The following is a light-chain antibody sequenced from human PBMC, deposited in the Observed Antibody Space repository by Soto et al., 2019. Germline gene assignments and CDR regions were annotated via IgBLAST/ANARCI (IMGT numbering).Light chain of an antibody. J-gene: IGLJ1*01. Sequence: PXVSAAPGQKFTIACSGSSSNIGGNSVSWYQQLPGTAPKLLIYDDNKRPSGIPDRFSGSKSGTSATLGITGFQTGDEADYYCGSWDSSLSAYVFGTGTKVTVL. CDR2: DDN. CDR1: SSNIGGNS. CDR3: GSWDSSLSAYV. V-gene: IGLV1-51*01.